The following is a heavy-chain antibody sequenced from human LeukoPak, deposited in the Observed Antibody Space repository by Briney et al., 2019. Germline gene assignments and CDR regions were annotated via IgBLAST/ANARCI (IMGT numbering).Heavy chain of an antibody. V-gene: IGHV1-24*01. CDR3: ATLNARYGEERAHDWFVVFDI. J-gene: IGHJ3*02. D-gene: IGHD2-2*01. CDR2: FDPEDGET. Sequence: ASVKVSCKASGYTFTNYYMHWVRQAPGKGLEWMGGFDPEDGETIYAQKFQGRVTMTEDTSTDTAYMELSSLRSEDTAVYYCATLNARYGEERAHDWFVVFDIWGQGTMVTVSS. CDR1: GYTFTNYY.